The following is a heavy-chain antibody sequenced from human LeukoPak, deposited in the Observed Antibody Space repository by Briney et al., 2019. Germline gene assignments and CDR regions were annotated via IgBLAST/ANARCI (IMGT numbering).Heavy chain of an antibody. CDR1: GGSVSSGSYY. V-gene: IGHV4-39*07. CDR3: ARGTRDGYRMRWYFDL. J-gene: IGHJ2*01. Sequence: SETLSLTCTVSGGSVSSGSYYWSWIRQPPGKGLEWIGEINHSGSTNYNPSLKSRVTISVDTSKNQFSLKLSSVTAADTAVYYCARGTRDGYRMRWYFDLWGRGTLVTVSS. D-gene: IGHD5-24*01. CDR2: INHSGST.